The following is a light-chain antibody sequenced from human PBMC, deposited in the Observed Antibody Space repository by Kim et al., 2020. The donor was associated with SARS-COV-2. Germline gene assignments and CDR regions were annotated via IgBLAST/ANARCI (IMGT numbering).Light chain of an antibody. CDR2: DVS. CDR3: SSYTSSSSRL. J-gene: IGLJ1*01. Sequence: GQSINIPCTGSSSDVGGYHFVSWYQQHPGKAPKLIIYDVSNRPSGVSNRFSGSKSGNTASLTISGLQAEDEADYHCSSYTSSSSRLFGAGTKVTVL. V-gene: IGLV2-14*03. CDR1: SSDVGGYHF.